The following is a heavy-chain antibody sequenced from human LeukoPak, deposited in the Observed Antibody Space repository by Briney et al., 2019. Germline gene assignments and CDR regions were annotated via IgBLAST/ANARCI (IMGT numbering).Heavy chain of an antibody. D-gene: IGHD3-16*02. J-gene: IGHJ4*02. Sequence: SETLSLTCAVYGGSFSGYYWSWIRQPPGKGLEWIGEINHSGSTNYNPSLKSRVTTSVDTSKNQFSLKLSSVTAADTAVYYCARQESLGELSLSYFDYWGQGTLVTVSS. CDR2: INHSGST. CDR3: ARQESLGELSLSYFDY. V-gene: IGHV4-34*01. CDR1: GGSFSGYY.